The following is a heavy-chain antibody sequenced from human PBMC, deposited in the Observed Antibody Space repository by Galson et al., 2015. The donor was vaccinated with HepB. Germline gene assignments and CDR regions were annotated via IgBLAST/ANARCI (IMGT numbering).Heavy chain of an antibody. CDR2: ISVYNGNT. CDR3: ARGGAGTGLVIKFTFDY. CDR1: GYTFTSYG. Sequence: QSGAEVKKPGESLKISCKASGYTFTSYGISWVRQAPGQGLEWMGWISVYNGNTNYGQKFQARVTMTTDTSTSTAYMELRSLRSDDTAVYYCARGGAGTGLVIKFTFDYWGQGTLVTVSS. V-gene: IGHV1-18*01. J-gene: IGHJ4*02. D-gene: IGHD4-23*01.